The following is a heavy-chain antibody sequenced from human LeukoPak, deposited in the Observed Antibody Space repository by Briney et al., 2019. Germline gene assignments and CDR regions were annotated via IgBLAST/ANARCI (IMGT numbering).Heavy chain of an antibody. CDR1: GGSISSYY. V-gene: IGHV4-39*07. CDR2: IYYSGST. Sequence: SETLSLTCTVSGGSISSYYWGWIRQPPGKGLEWIGSIYYSGSTYYNPSLKSRVTISVDTSKNQFSLKLSSVTAADTAVYYCARCLFGELLGLWYFDLWGRGTLVTVSS. CDR3: ARCLFGELLGLWYFDL. D-gene: IGHD3-10*02. J-gene: IGHJ2*01.